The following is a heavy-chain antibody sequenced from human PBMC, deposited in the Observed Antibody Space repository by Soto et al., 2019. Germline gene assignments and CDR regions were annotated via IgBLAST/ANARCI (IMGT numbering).Heavy chain of an antibody. J-gene: IGHJ3*01. CDR3: ARGDRGAFDL. Sequence: EVQLVDSEGGLVQPGGSLRLSCAASGFTFSYYWMHWVRQAPGQGLVWVSRIHSDGSSTTYADSVKGRFTISRDNAKNTLYLQMNSLRAEVTAVYYCARGDRGAFDLWGQGTMVTVSS. CDR1: GFTFSYYW. D-gene: IGHD2-21*02. V-gene: IGHV3-74*01. CDR2: IHSDGSST.